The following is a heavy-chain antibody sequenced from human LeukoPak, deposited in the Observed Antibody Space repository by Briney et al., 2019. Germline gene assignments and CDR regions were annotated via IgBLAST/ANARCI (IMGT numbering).Heavy chain of an antibody. V-gene: IGHV3-30*18. CDR3: AKTLEMATIGDY. CDR1: GFTFTHYG. Sequence: PGGSLRLSCEASGFTFTHYGMHWVRQAPGKALEWVSFISYNGNEKYGDSVKGRFTISRDNSNSTLYLQMNSLRAEDTAVYYCAKTLEMATIGDYWGQGTLVTVSS. D-gene: IGHD5-24*01. CDR2: ISYNGNE. J-gene: IGHJ4*02.